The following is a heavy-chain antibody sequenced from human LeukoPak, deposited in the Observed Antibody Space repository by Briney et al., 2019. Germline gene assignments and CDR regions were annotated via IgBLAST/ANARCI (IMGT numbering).Heavy chain of an antibody. D-gene: IGHD1-7*01. CDR3: ARAGLYNWNYPRDY. V-gene: IGHV1-8*01. J-gene: IGHJ4*02. CDR1: GYTFTCYD. Sequence: ASVKVSCKASGYTFTCYDINWVRQANGQGLEWMGWMNPNSGNTDYAQKFQGRVTMTRNTYISTAYMELSSLRSDDTAVYYCARAGLYNWNYPRDYWGQGTLVTVSS. CDR2: MNPNSGNT.